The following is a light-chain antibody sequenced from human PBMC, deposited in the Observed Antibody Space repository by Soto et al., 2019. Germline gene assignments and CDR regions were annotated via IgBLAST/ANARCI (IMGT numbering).Light chain of an antibody. CDR3: QQYCSSPRT. CDR1: SFSSNC. V-gene: IGKV3-20*01. Sequence: SFSSNCLASSQQNXGKARRLVIYDASXRANGIADRFSGSGSGADFTLNISRLEAEDCAVYFCQQYCSSPRTFGQGTKVDIK. CDR2: DAS. J-gene: IGKJ1*01.